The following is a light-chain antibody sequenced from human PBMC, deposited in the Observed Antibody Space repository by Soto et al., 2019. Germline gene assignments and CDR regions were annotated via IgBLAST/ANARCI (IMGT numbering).Light chain of an antibody. CDR3: EQYNSYRT. Sequence: EIVMTQSPVTLSVSPGERATLSCRASQSVSSNLAWYQQKPGQAPSLLIYGAFTRATGIPARFSGTGSGTEFTLTISSLQPDDFATYYCEQYNSYRTFGQGTKVDIK. CDR2: GAF. J-gene: IGKJ1*01. V-gene: IGKV3-15*01. CDR1: QSVSSN.